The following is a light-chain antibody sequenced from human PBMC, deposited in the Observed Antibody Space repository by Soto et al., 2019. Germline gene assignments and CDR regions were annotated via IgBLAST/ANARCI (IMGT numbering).Light chain of an antibody. J-gene: IGKJ3*01. CDR1: QGISDY. CDR3: QNYYSAPFT. V-gene: IGKV1-27*01. CDR2: AAS. Sequence: DIQMTQSPSSLSAFLGDRVTITCRASQGISDYLVWYQQKPGKVPKRLIYAASTLQSGVRPLFIGTGSGTDFTLTISILQPEDVATYDCQNYYSAPFTFGPGTKVHIK.